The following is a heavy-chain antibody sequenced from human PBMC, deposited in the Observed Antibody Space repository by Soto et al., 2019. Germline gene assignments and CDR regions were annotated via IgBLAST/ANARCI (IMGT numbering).Heavy chain of an antibody. CDR3: AKGGDIVVVPAVNDAFDI. J-gene: IGHJ3*02. Sequence: GGSLRLSCAASGFTFDDYAMHWVRQAPGKGLEWVSGISWNSGSIGYADSVKGRFTISRDNAKNSLYLQMNSLRAEDTALYYCAKGGDIVVVPAVNDAFDIWGQGTMVTVSS. CDR1: GFTFDDYA. D-gene: IGHD2-2*01. V-gene: IGHV3-9*01. CDR2: ISWNSGSI.